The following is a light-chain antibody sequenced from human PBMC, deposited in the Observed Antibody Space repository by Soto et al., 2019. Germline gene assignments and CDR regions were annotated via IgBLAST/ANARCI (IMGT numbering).Light chain of an antibody. Sequence: DIQMTQSPSSLSASVGDRVTITCLASQSISNYLNWYQHKPGKAPNLLIYAASSLQSGVPSRFSGRGSGTDFTLTISSLQPEDVATYYCQKYNSAPLTFGGGTKVDIK. CDR2: AAS. V-gene: IGKV1-39*01. CDR3: QKYNSAPLT. CDR1: QSISNY. J-gene: IGKJ4*01.